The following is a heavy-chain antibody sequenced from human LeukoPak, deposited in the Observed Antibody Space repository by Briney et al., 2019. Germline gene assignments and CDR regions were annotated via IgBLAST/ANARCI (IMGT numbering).Heavy chain of an antibody. D-gene: IGHD5-18*01. V-gene: IGHV3-48*03. CDR3: AKEGYTYGGLDAFDI. Sequence: PGGSLRLSCAASGFTFSSYEMNWVRQAPGKGLEWVSYISSSGSTIYYADSVKGRFTISRDNAKNSLYLQMNSLRAEDTAVYYCAKEGYTYGGLDAFDIWGQGTMVTVSS. CDR1: GFTFSSYE. J-gene: IGHJ3*02. CDR2: ISSSGSTI.